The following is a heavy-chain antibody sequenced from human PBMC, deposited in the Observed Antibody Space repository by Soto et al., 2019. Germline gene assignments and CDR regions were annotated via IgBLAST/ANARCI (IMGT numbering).Heavy chain of an antibody. CDR3: ARDGLLFSGPYRPSRFDY. D-gene: IGHD3-16*02. CDR2: IKHDTSEA. Sequence: SCKASGYTFTSYPMHWVRQAPGKGLEWVGNIKHDTSEAHYADSVKGRFTITRDNIKNFLFLQMRDLRANDTASYYCARDGLLFSGPYRPSRFDYWGLGALVTVSS. CDR1: GYTFTSYP. V-gene: IGHV3-7*03. J-gene: IGHJ4*02.